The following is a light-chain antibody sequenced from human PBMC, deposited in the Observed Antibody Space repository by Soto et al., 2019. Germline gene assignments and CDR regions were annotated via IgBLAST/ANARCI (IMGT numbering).Light chain of an antibody. Sequence: EIVLTQSPGTLSLSPGERATLSCRASQSVSSSYLAWYRQKPGQAPSLLIYGASSRATGIPDRVSRSGSGADFTLTISRLEPEDFAVYYCQQYGSSPCTCGQGTKLEIK. CDR1: QSVSSSY. V-gene: IGKV3-20*01. CDR2: GAS. CDR3: QQYGSSPCT. J-gene: IGKJ2*02.